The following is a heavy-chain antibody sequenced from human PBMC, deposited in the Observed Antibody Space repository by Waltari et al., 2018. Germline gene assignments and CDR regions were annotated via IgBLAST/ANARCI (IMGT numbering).Heavy chain of an antibody. Sequence: QVQLLLSGAEVKKPGAAVRVACMARGYTFTNVGINSSRQAPARGTGGVRRAPGRGLEWMGWISPYTANTDYEKRFQGRVTMTTDTSANTAYLELTNLRSDDTAVYFCARGGGPRTVVALTFDYWGEGTLVTVSS. CDR2: ISPYTANT. D-gene: IGHD2-21*01. V-gene: IGHV1-18*01. J-gene: IGHJ4*02. CDR1: GYTFTNVG. CDR3: ARGGGPRTVVALTFDY.